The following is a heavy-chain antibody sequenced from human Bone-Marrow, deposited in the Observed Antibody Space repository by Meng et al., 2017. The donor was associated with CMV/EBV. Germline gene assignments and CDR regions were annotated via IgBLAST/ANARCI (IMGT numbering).Heavy chain of an antibody. CDR3: ARDRLRNFDY. CDR1: GFIFSDYN. Sequence: GESLKISCAASGFIFSDYNMNWVRQAPGKGLEWNAYIRRSGTNTFYSDSVRGRLTISRDNAKNTLFLQTDSLRAEDTAVYYCARDRLRNFDYWGQGILVTVSS. J-gene: IGHJ4*02. D-gene: IGHD1-14*01. CDR2: IRRSGTNT. V-gene: IGHV3-48*04.